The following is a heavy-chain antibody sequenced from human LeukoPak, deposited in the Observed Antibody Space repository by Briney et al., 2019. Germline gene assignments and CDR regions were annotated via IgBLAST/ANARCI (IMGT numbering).Heavy chain of an antibody. Sequence: GGSLRLSCAASGFTFIHYGMHWVRQTPGAGLEWVAVIWSDGSDKYYAKSVKGRFTISRDNSKNSLFLQMNSLRAEDTAVYYCAKDAQRGFDYSNSLQNWGQGILVTVSS. CDR2: IWSDGSDK. V-gene: IGHV3-33*06. J-gene: IGHJ1*01. CDR3: AKDAQRGFDYSNSLQN. CDR1: GFTFIHYG. D-gene: IGHD4-11*01.